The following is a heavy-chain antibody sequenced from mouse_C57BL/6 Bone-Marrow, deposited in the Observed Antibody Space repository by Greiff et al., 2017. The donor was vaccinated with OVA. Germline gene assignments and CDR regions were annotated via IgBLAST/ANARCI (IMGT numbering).Heavy chain of an antibody. CDR1: GFNIKDDY. D-gene: IGHD1-3*01. V-gene: IGHV14-4*01. CDR3: TNNYVAY. J-gene: IGHJ3*01. CDR2: IDPENGDT. Sequence: VQLQQSGAELVRPGASVKLSCTASGFNIKDDYMHWVKQRPEQGLEWIGWIDPENGDTEYASKFQGKATITADTSSNSAYLQLSSLTSEDTAVYYCTNNYVAYWGQGTLVTVSA.